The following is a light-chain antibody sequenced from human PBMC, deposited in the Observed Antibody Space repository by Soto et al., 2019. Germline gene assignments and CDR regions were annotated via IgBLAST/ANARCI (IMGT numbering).Light chain of an antibody. CDR1: SXDIGAGYD. CDR3: QSYDSSLSAYV. CDR2: GNS. V-gene: IGLV1-40*01. Sequence: QSVLTQPPSVSGAPGQRVTISCTGSSXDIGAGYDVHWYQQLPGTAPKLLIYGNSDRPSGVPDRFSGSKSGTSASLAITGLQAEDEADYYCQSYDSSLSAYVFGTGTKVTVL. J-gene: IGLJ1*01.